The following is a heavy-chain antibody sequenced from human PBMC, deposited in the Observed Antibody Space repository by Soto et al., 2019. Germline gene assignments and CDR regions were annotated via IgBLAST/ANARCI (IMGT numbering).Heavy chain of an antibody. CDR3: ARGDVVADYWFDP. CDR2: ISSSSSYT. CDR1: VFTFSDYY. Sequence: GGSLRLSCASSVFTFSDYYMSWIRQAPGKGLEWVSYISSSSSYTNYADSVKGRFTISRDNAKNSLYLQMNSLRAEDTAVYYCARGDVVADYWFDPWGQGTLVTVSS. D-gene: IGHD5-12*01. J-gene: IGHJ5*02. V-gene: IGHV3-11*05.